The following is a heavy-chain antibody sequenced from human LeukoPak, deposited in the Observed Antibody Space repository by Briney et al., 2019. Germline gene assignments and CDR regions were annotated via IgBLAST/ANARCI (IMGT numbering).Heavy chain of an antibody. CDR1: GRSIRSYY. J-gene: IGHJ6*03. V-gene: IGHV4-59*08. Sequence: PSETLSLTCSVSGRSIRSYYWMWIRQPPGKGLEWIGYIYYSGSTNYNPSLKSRVTISVDTSKNQFSLKLSSVTAADTAVYYCARAFPVGGYGVRGYYYYMDVWGKGTTVTVSS. CDR3: ARAFPVGGYGVRGYYYYMDV. CDR2: IYYSGST. D-gene: IGHD1-1*01.